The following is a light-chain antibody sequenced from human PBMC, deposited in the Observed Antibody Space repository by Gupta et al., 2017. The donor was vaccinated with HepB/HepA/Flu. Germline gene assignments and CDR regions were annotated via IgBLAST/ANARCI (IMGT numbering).Light chain of an antibody. CDR3: QSYDKSLSVV. V-gene: IGLV1-40*01. Sequence: SVLTPPPSGAGAPGQTVTIPCPWSSSNIGAGYAVHWYQELPGIAPTLLISADNNRPSGVPDRFSGSKSGSSASLSITGLQAEDEADYFCQSYDKSLSVVFGTGTTLTVL. J-gene: IGLJ2*01. CDR2: ADN. CDR1: SSNIGAGYA.